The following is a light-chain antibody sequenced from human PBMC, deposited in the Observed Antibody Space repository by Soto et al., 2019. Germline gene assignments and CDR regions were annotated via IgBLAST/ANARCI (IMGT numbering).Light chain of an antibody. CDR2: LNSDGSH. CDR3: QTWGTGVV. V-gene: IGLV4-69*01. CDR1: SGHSSYA. J-gene: IGLJ2*01. Sequence: QLVLTQSPSASASLGASVKLTCTLSSGHSSYAIAWHQQQPEKGPRYLMKLNSDGSHSKGDGIPYRFSGSSSGAERYLTISGLQSEDEADYYCQTWGTGVVFGGGTKLTVL.